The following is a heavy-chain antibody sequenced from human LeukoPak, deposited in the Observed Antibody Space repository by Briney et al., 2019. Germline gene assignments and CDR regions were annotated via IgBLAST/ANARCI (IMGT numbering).Heavy chain of an antibody. D-gene: IGHD7-27*01. CDR2: IYSGGTI. CDR1: GFTVSSNH. Sequence: PGGSLRLSCAASGFTVSSNHMSWVRQAPGKGLEWVSVIYSGGTIYYADSVKGRFSISRDNTKGTVYLEMNNLRAEDTAVYYCARDGENHYYDYWGQGTLVTVST. V-gene: IGHV3-66*01. J-gene: IGHJ4*02. CDR3: ARDGENHYYDY.